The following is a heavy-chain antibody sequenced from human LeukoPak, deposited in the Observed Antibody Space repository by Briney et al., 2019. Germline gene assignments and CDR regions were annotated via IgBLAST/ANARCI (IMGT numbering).Heavy chain of an antibody. V-gene: IGHV3-23*01. CDR3: ARVGCSGGSCSRYYYGMDV. CDR2: ISGIGAIT. CDR1: GFNFNNYG. D-gene: IGHD2-15*01. J-gene: IGHJ6*02. Sequence: GGSLRLSCAASGFNFNNYGMSWVRQAPGKGLECVSAISGIGAITYYADSVKGRFTISRDNSKNTLYLQMNSLRAEDTAVYYCARVGCSGGSCSRYYYGMDVWGQGTTVTVSS.